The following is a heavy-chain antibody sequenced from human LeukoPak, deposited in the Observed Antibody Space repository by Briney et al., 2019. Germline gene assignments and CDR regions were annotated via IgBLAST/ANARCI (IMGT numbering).Heavy chain of an antibody. CDR3: ARDRHYYDSSGYVY. V-gene: IGHV1-2*06. CDR1: GYTFTGYY. J-gene: IGHJ4*02. Sequence: ASVKVSCKASGYTFTGYYMHWVRQAPGQGLEWMGRINPNSGGTNYAQKFQGRVTMTRDTSISTAYMELSRLRSDDTAVYYCARDRHYYDSSGYVYWGQGTLVTVSS. CDR2: INPNSGGT. D-gene: IGHD3-22*01.